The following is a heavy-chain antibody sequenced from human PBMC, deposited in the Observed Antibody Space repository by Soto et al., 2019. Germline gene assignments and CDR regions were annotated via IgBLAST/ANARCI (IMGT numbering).Heavy chain of an antibody. D-gene: IGHD6-6*01. CDR2: IYYTGTT. Sequence: SETLSLTCTVSGGSISSGDYYWSWIRQPPGKGLEWIGSIYYTGTTYYNPSLKRPVTISIDKSENQFSLSLSSVTAADTAVYYCAKCITALGPFDYWGQGTLVTVSS. CDR3: AKCITALGPFDY. V-gene: IGHV4-30-4*01. J-gene: IGHJ4*02. CDR1: GGSISSGDYY.